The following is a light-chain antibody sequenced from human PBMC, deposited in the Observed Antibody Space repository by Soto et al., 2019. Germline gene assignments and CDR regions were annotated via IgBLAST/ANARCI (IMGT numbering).Light chain of an antibody. CDR1: QSISSY. V-gene: IGKV1-39*01. Sequence: VQMTQPPSSLSPSVGDRVTVTCLASQSISSYLNWYQQKPGKAPKLLIYAASSLQSGVPSRFSGSGSGTEFTLTISSLQSEDFAVYYCQQYNNWLRTFGQGSKVDI. CDR3: QQYNNWLRT. J-gene: IGKJ1*01. CDR2: AAS.